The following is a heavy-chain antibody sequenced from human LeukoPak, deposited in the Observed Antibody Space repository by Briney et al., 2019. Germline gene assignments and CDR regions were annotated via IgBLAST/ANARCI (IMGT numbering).Heavy chain of an antibody. J-gene: IGHJ4*02. Sequence: GESLRLSCAASGFTFSSYAMSWVRQVPGKGLEWVSSISGHTRDTYYADSVKGRFTISRDNSKNTLYLQMNNLRAEDTAVYYCAKDKGQQWLAYFDYWGQGTLVTVSS. V-gene: IGHV3-23*01. CDR2: ISGHTRDT. D-gene: IGHD6-19*01. CDR3: AKDKGQQWLAYFDY. CDR1: GFTFSSYA.